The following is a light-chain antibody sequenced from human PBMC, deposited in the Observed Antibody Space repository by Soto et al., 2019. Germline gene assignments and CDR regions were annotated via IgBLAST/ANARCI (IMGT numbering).Light chain of an antibody. Sequence: QSALTQPPSASGSPGQSVTISCTGTSSDVGIFNYVSWYQQHPDQAPKLLIFEVNKRPSGVPDRFSASKSGNTASLTVSGLQAEDEADYYCAAWDDSLSGWVFGGGTKLTVL. CDR3: AAWDDSLSGWV. CDR1: SSDVGIFNY. J-gene: IGLJ3*02. CDR2: EVN. V-gene: IGLV2-8*01.